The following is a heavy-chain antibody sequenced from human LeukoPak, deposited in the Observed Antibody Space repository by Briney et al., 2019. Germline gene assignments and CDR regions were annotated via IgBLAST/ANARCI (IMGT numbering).Heavy chain of an antibody. Sequence: ASVKVSCKASGYTFTSYGISWVRQAPGQGLEWMGWISAYNGNTNYAQKLQGRVTMTTDTSTSTAYTELRSLRSDDTAVYYCARDAGYGESLGDYWGQGTLVTVSS. CDR1: GYTFTSYG. CDR2: ISAYNGNT. V-gene: IGHV1-18*04. CDR3: ARDAGYGESLGDY. J-gene: IGHJ4*02. D-gene: IGHD4-17*01.